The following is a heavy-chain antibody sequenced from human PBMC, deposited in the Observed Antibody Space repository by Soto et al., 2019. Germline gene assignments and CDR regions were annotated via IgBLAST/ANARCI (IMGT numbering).Heavy chain of an antibody. V-gene: IGHV3-23*01. D-gene: IGHD4-4*01. Sequence: LGGSLRLSCAASGFTFDSYAMTWVRQAPGKGLEWVSAISGSGGNTYCADSVKGRFTISRDNSKNTLHLQMDSLRAEDTAVYYYGKDYSNFLLNRRPPRFTLLPYTTSDL. CDR1: GFTFDSYA. J-gene: IGHJ2*01. CDR3: GKDYSNFLLNRRPPRFTLLPYTTSDL. CDR2: ISGSGGNT.